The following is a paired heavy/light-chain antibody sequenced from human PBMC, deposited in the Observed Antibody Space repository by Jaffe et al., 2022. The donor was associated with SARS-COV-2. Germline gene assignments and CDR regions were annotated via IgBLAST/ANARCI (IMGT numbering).Heavy chain of an antibody. Sequence: QVQLQQWGAGLLKPSETLSLTCVVYGGSFSGYYWYWIRQPPGKGLEWIGEINQSGSTNYNPSLKGRVTMSVDTSKRQFSLKLNSVTAADSAVYYCAGLSIEPTSSLPASYWGQGTLVTVSS. CDR2: INQSGST. J-gene: IGHJ4*02. D-gene: IGHD6-6*01. V-gene: IGHV4-34*02. CDR1: GGSFSGYY. CDR3: AGLSIEPTSSLPASY.
Light chain of an antibody. CDR1: QSVLYSSNNKNY. V-gene: IGKV4-1*01. CDR3: QQFYSSPWT. J-gene: IGKJ1*01. Sequence: DIVMTQSPDSLAVSLGERATINCKSSQSVLYSSNNKNYLLWYQQKPGQPPKLLFYWASTRGSGVPDRFSGSGSGTDFTLTISSLQAEDVAVYYCQQFYSSPWTFGQGTKVEIK. CDR2: WAS.